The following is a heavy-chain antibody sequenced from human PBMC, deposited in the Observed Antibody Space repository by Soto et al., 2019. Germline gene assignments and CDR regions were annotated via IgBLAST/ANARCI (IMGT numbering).Heavy chain of an antibody. CDR2: INPHGGGT. CDR1: GYTFNNYY. V-gene: IGHV1-2*02. D-gene: IGHD5-12*01. CDR3: ARKEGYNYLPYY. J-gene: IGHJ4*02. Sequence: ASVKVSFKTSGYTFNNYYVYWLRQAPGQGLQLMGCINPHGGGTKYAQNFQGRVTMTRETSISTAYMELSRLRSDDTAVYYCARKEGYNYLPYYWGQGTLVTVSS.